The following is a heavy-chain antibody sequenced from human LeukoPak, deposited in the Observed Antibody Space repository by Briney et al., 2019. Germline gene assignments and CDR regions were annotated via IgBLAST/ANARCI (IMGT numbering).Heavy chain of an antibody. CDR1: GGTFSSYA. CDR2: IIPIFGTA. Sequence: SVKVSCKASGGTFSSYAISWVRQAPGQGLEWMGGIIPIFGTANYAQKFQGRVTITADESTSTAYMELSSLRSEDTAVYYCARREENTDYGGNSRGYWYFDLRGRGTLVTVSS. J-gene: IGHJ2*01. CDR3: ARREENTDYGGNSRGYWYFDL. V-gene: IGHV1-69*01. D-gene: IGHD4-23*01.